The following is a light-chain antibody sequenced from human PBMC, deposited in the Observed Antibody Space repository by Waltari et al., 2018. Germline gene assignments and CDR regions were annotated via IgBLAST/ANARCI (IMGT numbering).Light chain of an antibody. CDR3: SSYTTSSAPGV. Sequence: SALTQPASVSGSPGQSITLSCSGTTRDVVAYDFFSWYQQHPGKAPHLIIYEGRKRPSGISNRFSASKSGNTASLTISGLQAEDEADYYCSSYTTSSAPGVFGTGTRVTVL. CDR1: TRDVVAYDF. V-gene: IGLV2-14*01. CDR2: EGR. J-gene: IGLJ1*01.